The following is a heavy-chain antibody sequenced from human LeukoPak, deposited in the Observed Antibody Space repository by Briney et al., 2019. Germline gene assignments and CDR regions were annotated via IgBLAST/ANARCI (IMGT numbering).Heavy chain of an antibody. CDR2: TYYRSKWYN. Sequence: SQTLSHTCAISGDSVSSNSAAWNWIRQSASRGLEWLGRTYYRSKWYNDYAVSVKSRITINPDTSENQFSLQLNSVTPEDTAVYYCARSPYYFDYWGQGTLVTVSS. CDR1: GDSVSSNSAA. V-gene: IGHV6-1*01. CDR3: ARSPYYFDY. J-gene: IGHJ4*02.